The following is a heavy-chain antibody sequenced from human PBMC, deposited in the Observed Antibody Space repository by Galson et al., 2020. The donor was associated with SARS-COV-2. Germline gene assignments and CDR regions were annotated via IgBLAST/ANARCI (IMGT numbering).Heavy chain of an antibody. J-gene: IGHJ4*02. CDR3: AKDIGGSYGAVDY. CDR1: GFTFDDYA. CDR2: ISWNSGSL. D-gene: IGHD1-26*01. V-gene: IGHV3-9*01. Sequence: GGSLRLSCAASGFTFDDYAMHWVRQAPGKGLEWVSDISWNSGSLGYADSVKGRFTISRDNAKNSLYLQMNSLRAGDTALYYCAKDIGGSYGAVDYWGQGTLVTVSS.